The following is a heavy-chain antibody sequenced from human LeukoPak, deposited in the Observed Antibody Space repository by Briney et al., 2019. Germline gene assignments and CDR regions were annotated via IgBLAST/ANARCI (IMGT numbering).Heavy chain of an antibody. J-gene: IGHJ5*02. CDR1: GYTFTSYG. Sequence: ASVKVSCKASGYTFTSYGISWVRQAPGQGLEWMGWISAYNGNTNYAQKFQGRVTMTRNTSISTAYMELSSLRSEDTAVYYCARGPQAGYYYDSRNWFDPWGQGTLVTVSS. CDR3: ARGPQAGYYYDSRNWFDP. V-gene: IGHV1-18*01. CDR2: ISAYNGNT. D-gene: IGHD3-22*01.